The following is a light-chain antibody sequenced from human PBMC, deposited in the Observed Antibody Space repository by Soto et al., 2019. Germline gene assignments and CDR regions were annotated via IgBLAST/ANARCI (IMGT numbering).Light chain of an antibody. V-gene: IGKV1-9*01. CDR2: DAS. J-gene: IGKJ4*01. CDR3: QQRNGLPIT. Sequence: DIQLTQSPSFLSASIGDRVTIACRASQGISGYLAWYQQKPGRAPKLLIYDASTLQSGVPSRFSGSGSGTEFTLTISNLQPEDLGTYYCQQRNGLPITFGGGTQVEI. CDR1: QGISGY.